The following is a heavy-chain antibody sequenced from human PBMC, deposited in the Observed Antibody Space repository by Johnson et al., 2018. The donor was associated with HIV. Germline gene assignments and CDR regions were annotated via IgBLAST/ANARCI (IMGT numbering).Heavy chain of an antibody. CDR3: ARDAVISSGWYNVDAFDI. CDR2: ISWNSGSI. Sequence: VLLVESGGGGVQPGRSLRLSCAASGFTFDDYAMHWVRQAPGKGLEWVSGISWNSGSIGYADSVKGRFTISRDNAKNSLYLQMNSLRTEDTALYYCARDAVISSGWYNVDAFDIWGQGTMVTVS. CDR1: GFTFDDYA. J-gene: IGHJ3*02. V-gene: IGHV3-9*01. D-gene: IGHD6-19*01.